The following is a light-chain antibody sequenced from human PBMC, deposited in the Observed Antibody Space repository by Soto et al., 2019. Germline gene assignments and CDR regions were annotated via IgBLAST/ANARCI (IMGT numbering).Light chain of an antibody. Sequence: EIVLTQSPGTLSLSPGERATLSCRASQSVRSSYLAWYQQRPGQAPRLLIYAASSRATGIPDRFSGSGSGTDFTLTISRREPEDFAVYYCQQYGSSPPVTFGGGTKVEIK. J-gene: IGKJ4*01. CDR3: QQYGSSPPVT. V-gene: IGKV3-20*01. CDR1: QSVRSSY. CDR2: AAS.